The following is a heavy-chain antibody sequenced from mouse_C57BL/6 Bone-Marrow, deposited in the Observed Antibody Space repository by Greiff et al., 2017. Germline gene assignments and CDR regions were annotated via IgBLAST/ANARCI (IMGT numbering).Heavy chain of an antibody. Sequence: QVQLQQSGAELVKPGASVKISCKASGYAFSSYWMNWVKQRPGKGLEWIGQIYPGDGDTNYTGKFKGKATLTADKSSSTAYMQLSSLTSEDSAVYFCARWGYYYGSSEDYWGQGTSVTVSS. CDR3: ARWGYYYGSSEDY. CDR2: IYPGDGDT. D-gene: IGHD1-1*01. CDR1: GYAFSSYW. J-gene: IGHJ4*01. V-gene: IGHV1-80*01.